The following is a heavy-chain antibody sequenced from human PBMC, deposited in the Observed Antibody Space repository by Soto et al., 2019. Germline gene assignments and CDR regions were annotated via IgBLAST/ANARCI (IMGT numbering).Heavy chain of an antibody. CDR3: AKDRLASSRGRFDV. J-gene: IGHJ4*02. D-gene: IGHD2-15*01. Sequence: EVQLVESGGGPVKSGQSLRLSCVASGFTLSNYRMTWVRQGPGKGLEWVSSINSRADYTHYTESVKGRFTISRDNAQNFLYLQMDDLRAEDSALYFCAKDRLASSRGRFDVWGQGTLVTVSS. V-gene: IGHV3-21*04. CDR1: GFTLSNYR. CDR2: INSRADYT.